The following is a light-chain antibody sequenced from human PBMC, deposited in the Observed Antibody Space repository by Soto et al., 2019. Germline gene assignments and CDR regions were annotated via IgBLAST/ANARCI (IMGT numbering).Light chain of an antibody. Sequence: EIVLTQSPGTLSLSPGERATISCRASQSVSSSYLAWYQQKPGQAPRLLIYGASSRATGIPDRFSGSGSGTDFTLTISRLEPEDFAVYYCQQYGSAAWTFGQGTKGEIK. CDR3: QQYGSAAWT. J-gene: IGKJ1*01. CDR2: GAS. V-gene: IGKV3-20*01. CDR1: QSVSSSY.